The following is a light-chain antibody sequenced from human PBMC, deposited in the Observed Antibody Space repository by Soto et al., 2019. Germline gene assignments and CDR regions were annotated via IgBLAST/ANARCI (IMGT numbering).Light chain of an antibody. CDR1: EGIYIY. J-gene: IGKJ5*01. V-gene: IGKV1-27*01. CDR2: GAS. Sequence: DAQVTQSPASLSASVGDRINITCRASEGIYIYLAWYQQKPGQPPKLLINGASSLQSGVPSRFSGSGSGREITLTISSLQPDDFATYYCQQYNGYITFGQGTRLEIK. CDR3: QQYNGYIT.